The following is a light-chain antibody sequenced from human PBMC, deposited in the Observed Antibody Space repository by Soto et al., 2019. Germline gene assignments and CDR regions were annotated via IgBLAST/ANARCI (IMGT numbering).Light chain of an antibody. Sequence: DIVLTQSPGTLSLSPGEIATLSCRASETVNKNFLGWYQQKPGQAPRLLIFAASRRATGIPDRFSGSGSGTDFTLTISRLEPEEFGVYYCQQYGSSPPYTFGQGTKLEIK. CDR1: ETVNKNF. V-gene: IGKV3-20*01. CDR2: AAS. CDR3: QQYGSSPPYT. J-gene: IGKJ2*01.